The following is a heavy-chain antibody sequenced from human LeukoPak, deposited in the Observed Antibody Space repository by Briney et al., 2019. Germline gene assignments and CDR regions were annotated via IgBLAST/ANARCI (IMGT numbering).Heavy chain of an antibody. CDR3: ARHQYDILTGYNWFDP. Sequence: SETVSLTCTVSGGSISGYYWSWIRQPPGKGLEWIGYIYYSGSTNYNPSLKSRVTISVDTSKNQFSLKLSSVTAADTAVYYCARHQYDILTGYNWFDPWGQGTLVTVSS. CDR1: GGSISGYY. J-gene: IGHJ5*02. CDR2: IYYSGST. V-gene: IGHV4-59*08. D-gene: IGHD3-9*01.